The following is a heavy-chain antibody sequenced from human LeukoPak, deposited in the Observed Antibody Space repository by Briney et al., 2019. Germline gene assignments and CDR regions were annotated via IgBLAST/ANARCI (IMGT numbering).Heavy chain of an antibody. J-gene: IGHJ3*02. D-gene: IGHD6-19*01. CDR3: AKDNGGWYGHDAFDI. V-gene: IGHV3-9*01. CDR1: GFTFDDYA. CDR2: ISWNSGSI. Sequence: GRSLRLSCAASGFTFDDYAMHWVRQAPGKGLEWVSGISWNSGSIGYADSVKGRFTISRDNAKNSLYLQMNSLRAEDTALYYCAKDNGGWYGHDAFDIWGQGTMVTVSS.